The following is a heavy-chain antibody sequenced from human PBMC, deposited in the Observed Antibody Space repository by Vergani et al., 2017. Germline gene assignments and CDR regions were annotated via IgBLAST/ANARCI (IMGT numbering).Heavy chain of an antibody. V-gene: IGHV1-8*03. Sequence: QVQLVQSGAEVKKPGASVKVSCKASGYTFTSYDINWVRQATGQGLEWMGWMNPNSGNTGYAQKFQGRVTITRNTSISTAYMELSSLRSEDTAVYYCARGSYDSSGYYSSYYYGMDVWGQGTTVTVSS. CDR2: MNPNSGNT. CDR1: GYTFTSYD. D-gene: IGHD3-22*01. J-gene: IGHJ6*02. CDR3: ARGSYDSSGYYSSYYYGMDV.